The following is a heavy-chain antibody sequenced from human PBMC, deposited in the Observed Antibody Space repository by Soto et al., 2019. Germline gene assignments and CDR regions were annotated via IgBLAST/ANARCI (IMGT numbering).Heavy chain of an antibody. Sequence: EVQLVESGGGLVQPGGSLRLSCAASGFTLSDHYMDWVRQAPGKGLEWVGRSRDKVNSYTTEYAASVKDRYTISKEDSKSSLYLQMNSLKIEDTAVYYCTRGYDSSGYSCGGGWGQGTLVTVCS. CDR3: TRGYDSSGYSCGGG. CDR2: SRDKVNSYTT. CDR1: GFTLSDHY. J-gene: IGHJ4*02. D-gene: IGHD3-22*01. V-gene: IGHV3-72*01.